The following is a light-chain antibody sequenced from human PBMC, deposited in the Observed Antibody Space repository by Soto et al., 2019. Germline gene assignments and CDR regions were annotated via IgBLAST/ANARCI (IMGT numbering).Light chain of an antibody. V-gene: IGLV2-14*01. J-gene: IGLJ2*01. CDR1: SSDVGGYNY. CDR3: SSYTTSSTLVV. CDR2: DVS. Sequence: QAVVTQPASVSGSPGQSITISCTGTSSDVGGYNYVSWYQQHPGKAPKLMIVDVSNRPSGVSNRFSGSKSGNTASLTISGLQAEDEADYSCSSYTTSSTLVVFGGGTKLTVL.